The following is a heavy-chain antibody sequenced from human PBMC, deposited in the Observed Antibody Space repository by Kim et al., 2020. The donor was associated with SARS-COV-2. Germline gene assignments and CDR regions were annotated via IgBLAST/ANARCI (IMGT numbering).Heavy chain of an antibody. CDR1: GGSISSGGYY. D-gene: IGHD2-21*02. CDR2: IYYSGST. V-gene: IGHV4-31*03. CDR3: ARGGGNSGRYYFDY. Sequence: SETLSLTCTVSGGSISSGGYYWSWIRQHPGKGLEWIGYIYYSGSTYYNPSLKSRVTISVDTSKNQFSLKLSSVTAADTAVYYCARGGGNSGRYYFDYWGQGTLVTVFS. J-gene: IGHJ4*02.